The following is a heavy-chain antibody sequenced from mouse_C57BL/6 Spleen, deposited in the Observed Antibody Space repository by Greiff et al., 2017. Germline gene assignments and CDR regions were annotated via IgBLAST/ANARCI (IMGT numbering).Heavy chain of an antibody. Sequence: QVQLKEPGAELVRPGSSVKLSCKASGYTFTSYWMHWVKQRPIQGLEWIGNIDPSDSETHYNQKFKDKATLTVDKSSSTAYMQLSSLTSEDSAVYYCALLRRNFDYWGQGTTLTVSS. D-gene: IGHD1-1*01. V-gene: IGHV1-52*01. J-gene: IGHJ2*01. CDR1: GYTFTSYW. CDR3: ALLRRNFDY. CDR2: IDPSDSET.